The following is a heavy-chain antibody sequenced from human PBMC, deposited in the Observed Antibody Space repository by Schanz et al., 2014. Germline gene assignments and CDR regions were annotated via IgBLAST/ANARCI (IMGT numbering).Heavy chain of an antibody. J-gene: IGHJ4*02. D-gene: IGHD1-1*01. CDR3: ARDRRNADLDY. V-gene: IGHV3-23*04. Sequence: EVQLVESGGGLVKPGGSLRLSCAASGFTLSNYAMSWVRQAPGKGLEWVSALSEGGGGTHYADSVRGRFTISRDNAKNSLYLEMNSLRAEDTALYYCARDRRNADLDYWGQGTLLTVSS. CDR2: LSEGGGGT. CDR1: GFTLSNYA.